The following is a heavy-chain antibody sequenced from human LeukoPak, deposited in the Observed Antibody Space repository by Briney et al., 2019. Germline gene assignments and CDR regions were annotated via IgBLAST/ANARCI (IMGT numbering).Heavy chain of an antibody. CDR1: GGSFSGYY. J-gene: IGHJ3*02. V-gene: IGHV4-34*01. D-gene: IGHD6-19*01. CDR3: ARLSGNRLFGSGWYETTRGAFDI. Sequence: PSETLSLTCAVYGGSFSGYYWSWIRQPPGKGLEWIGEINHSGSTNYNPSLKSRVTISVDTSKNQFSLKLSSVTAADTAVYYCARLSGNRLFGSGWYETTRGAFDIWGQGTMVTVSS. CDR2: INHSGST.